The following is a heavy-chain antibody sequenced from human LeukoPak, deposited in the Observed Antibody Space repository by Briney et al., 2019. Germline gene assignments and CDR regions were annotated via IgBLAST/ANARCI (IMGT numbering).Heavy chain of an antibody. CDR1: GFSFGGHE. D-gene: IGHD2-15*01. CDR2: ISSRDSTI. J-gene: IGHJ4*02. Sequence: AGGSLRLSCAASGFSFGGHEMNWVRQAPGKGLEWVSYISSRDSTIYYADSVKGRFTISRDNAKNSLYLQMNSLRAEDTAVYYCARALGECTSGSCAIDYWGQGTLVTVSS. CDR3: ARALGECTSGSCAIDY. V-gene: IGHV3-48*03.